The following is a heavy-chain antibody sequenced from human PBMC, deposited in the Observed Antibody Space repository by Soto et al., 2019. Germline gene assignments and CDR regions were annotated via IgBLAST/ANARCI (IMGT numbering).Heavy chain of an antibody. J-gene: IGHJ6*02. CDR2: ISSRSDI. Sequence: VGSLRLSCVCSVFTFSTYSINWVRHSPGKGLEWVSSISSRSDIYYADSVKGRFTISRDNAKNSVSLQMNSLRAEDTAVYYCAREYTAWPLAYGLDVWGQGTTVTVSS. D-gene: IGHD2-2*02. CDR3: AREYTAWPLAYGLDV. V-gene: IGHV3-21*01. CDR1: VFTFSTYS.